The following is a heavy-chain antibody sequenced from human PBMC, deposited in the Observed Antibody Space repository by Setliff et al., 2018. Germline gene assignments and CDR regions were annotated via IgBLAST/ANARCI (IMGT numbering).Heavy chain of an antibody. Sequence: GGSLRLSCTASGFTFTNYAMSWVRQAPGKGLEWVSGILGSDGRTYYADSVKGRFTISRDNSKSTLYLQMSSLRAEDTAVYYCAKDGGGTYYSRSDYWGQGTLVTVSS. CDR3: AKDGGGTYYSRSDY. V-gene: IGHV3-23*01. J-gene: IGHJ4*02. D-gene: IGHD1-26*01. CDR1: GFTFTNYA. CDR2: ILGSDGRT.